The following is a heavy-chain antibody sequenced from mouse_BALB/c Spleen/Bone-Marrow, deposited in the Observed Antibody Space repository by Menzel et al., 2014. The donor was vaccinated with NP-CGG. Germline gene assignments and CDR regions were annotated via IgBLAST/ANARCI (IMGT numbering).Heavy chain of an antibody. D-gene: IGHD1-1*01. CDR1: GFTFSSFG. Sequence: EVKLVESGGGLVQPGGSRKLSCAASGFTFSSFGMHWVRQAPEKGLEWVAYISSGSSTIYYADTVKGRFTISRDNPKYILFLQMTSLRSEDTAVYYCARSRFPDYGSSPFDYWGQGTTLTVSS. V-gene: IGHV5-17*02. J-gene: IGHJ2*01. CDR2: ISSGSSTI. CDR3: ARSRFPDYGSSPFDY.